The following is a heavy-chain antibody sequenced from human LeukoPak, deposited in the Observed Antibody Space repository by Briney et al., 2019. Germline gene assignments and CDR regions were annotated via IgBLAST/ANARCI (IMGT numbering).Heavy chain of an antibody. J-gene: IGHJ4*02. Sequence: PGRSLRLSCAASGFTFSSYGMHWVRQAPGKGLEWGAVRWYDGSNKYYADFVKGRFTISRDNSKNTLYLQMNSLRAEDTAVYYCAKDREYYDYVWGSYSTGYFDYWGQGTLVTVSS. CDR3: AKDREYYDYVWGSYSTGYFDY. CDR1: GFTFSSYG. D-gene: IGHD3-16*01. V-gene: IGHV3-33*06. CDR2: RWYDGSNK.